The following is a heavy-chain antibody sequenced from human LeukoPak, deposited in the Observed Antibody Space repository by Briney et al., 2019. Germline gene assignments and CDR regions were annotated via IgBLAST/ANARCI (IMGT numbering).Heavy chain of an antibody. V-gene: IGHV3-21*04. D-gene: IGHD1-26*01. J-gene: IGHJ4*02. Sequence: GGSLRLSCAASGFTFVSYAMSWVRQVPGKGLEWVSAISGSSSYTNYADSVKGRFTISRDNAKNSLYLQMNSLRAEDTAVYYCARGVDLVGELDYWGQGTLVTVSS. CDR1: GFTFVSYA. CDR2: ISGSSSYT. CDR3: ARGVDLVGELDY.